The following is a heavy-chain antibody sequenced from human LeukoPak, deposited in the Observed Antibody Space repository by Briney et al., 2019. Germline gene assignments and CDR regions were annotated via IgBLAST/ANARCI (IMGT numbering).Heavy chain of an antibody. V-gene: IGHV4-59*01. CDR2: IYPSGGT. Sequence: PSETLSLTCTVSGGSISSYYWSWIRQSPGKGLEWIGYIYPSGGTNYNPSLKSRVTISVDTSKNQFSLKLSSVTAADTAVYYCARDDHDSSGYYYFDYWGQGTLVTVSS. CDR3: ARDDHDSSGYYYFDY. J-gene: IGHJ4*02. D-gene: IGHD3-22*01. CDR1: GGSISSYY.